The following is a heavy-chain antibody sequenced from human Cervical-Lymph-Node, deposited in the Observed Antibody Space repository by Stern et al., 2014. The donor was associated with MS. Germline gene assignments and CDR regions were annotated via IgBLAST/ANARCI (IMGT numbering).Heavy chain of an antibody. V-gene: IGHV4-31*03. CDR2: IYNSGAT. Sequence: AQLVESGPGLVKPSQTLSLTCTVSGDSINSGGHYWSWIRQRPGKGLEWIGYIYNSGATFYSPSLKGRVTISLDTSKNQFSLTLSSVTAADTAIYYCASRWSGTYYGQNWFDPWGQGSLVTVSS. CDR3: ASRWSGTYYGQNWFDP. CDR1: GDSINSGGHY. D-gene: IGHD1-26*01. J-gene: IGHJ5*02.